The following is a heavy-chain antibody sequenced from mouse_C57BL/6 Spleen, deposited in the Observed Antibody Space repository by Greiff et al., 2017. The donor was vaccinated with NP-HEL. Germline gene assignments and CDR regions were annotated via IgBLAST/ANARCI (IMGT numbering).Heavy chain of an antibody. CDR2: INPNNGGT. Sequence: EVQLQQSGPELVKPGASVKISCKASGYTFTDYYMNWVKQSHGKSLEWIGDINPNNGGTSYNQKFKGKATLTVDKSSSTAYMELRSLTSVESAVYYCARYDYYGRFAYWGQGTLVTVAA. D-gene: IGHD1-1*01. J-gene: IGHJ3*01. CDR1: GYTFTDYY. CDR3: ARYDYYGRFAY. V-gene: IGHV1-26*01.